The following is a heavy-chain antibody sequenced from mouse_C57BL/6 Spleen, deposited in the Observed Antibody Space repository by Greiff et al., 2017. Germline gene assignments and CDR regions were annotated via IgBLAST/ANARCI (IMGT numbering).Heavy chain of an antibody. CDR1: GFTFSDYY. CDR3: ARDRYYGSSYWYFDV. CDR2: INYDGSST. V-gene: IGHV5-16*01. J-gene: IGHJ1*03. Sequence: DVHLVESEGGLVQPGSSMKLSCTASGFTFSDYYMAWVRQVPEKGLEWVANINYDGSSTYYLDSLKSRFIISRDNAKNILYLQMSSLKSEDTATYYCARDRYYGSSYWYFDVWGTGTTVTVSS. D-gene: IGHD1-1*01.